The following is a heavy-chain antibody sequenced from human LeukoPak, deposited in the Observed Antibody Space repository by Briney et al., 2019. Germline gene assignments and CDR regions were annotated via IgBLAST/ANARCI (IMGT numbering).Heavy chain of an antibody. J-gene: IGHJ6*03. Sequence: GGSLRLSCAASGFTVSSTYMSWVRQAPGKGLEWVSVIYSGGSTYYADSVKGRFTISRDNSKNTLYLQMNSLRAEDTAVYYCASGKGQWNDYYMDVWGKGTTVTVSS. CDR1: GFTVSSTY. CDR3: ASGKGQWNDYYMDV. CDR2: IYSGGST. V-gene: IGHV3-53*05. D-gene: IGHD1-1*01.